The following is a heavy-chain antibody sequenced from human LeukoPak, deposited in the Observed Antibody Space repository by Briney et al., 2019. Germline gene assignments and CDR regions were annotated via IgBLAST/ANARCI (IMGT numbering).Heavy chain of an antibody. D-gene: IGHD4-11*01. Sequence: GRSLRLSCAASGFTFSSYGMHWVRQAPGKGLEWVAVIWYDGSNTYYADSVKGRFTISRDNSKNTLYPQMNSLRAEDTAVYYCTSLLQGDGMDVWGTGTTVTVSS. V-gene: IGHV3-33*01. CDR1: GFTFSSYG. CDR3: TSLLQGDGMDV. J-gene: IGHJ6*04. CDR2: IWYDGSNT.